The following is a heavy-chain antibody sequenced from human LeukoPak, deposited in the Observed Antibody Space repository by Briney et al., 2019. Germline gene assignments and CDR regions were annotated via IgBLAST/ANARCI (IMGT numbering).Heavy chain of an antibody. CDR3: TAHQVQWLVRYADYYFAY. J-gene: IGHJ4*02. Sequence: GGSLRLSCAASGFTFSNAWMSWVRQAPGKGLEWVGRMNSKTDGGTTDYAAPVKGRFSISRDESKNTLYLQMNSLKTEDTATYYCTAHQVQWLVRYADYYFAYWGQGTLVTVSS. CDR2: MNSKTDGGTT. V-gene: IGHV3-15*01. D-gene: IGHD6-19*01. CDR1: GFTFSNAW.